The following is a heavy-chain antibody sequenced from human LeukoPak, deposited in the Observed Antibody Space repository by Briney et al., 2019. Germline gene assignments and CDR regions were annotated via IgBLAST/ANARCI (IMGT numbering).Heavy chain of an antibody. J-gene: IGHJ4*02. CDR2: ISSSGGSSGGST. CDR3: AKGRDHSDS. V-gene: IGHV3-23*01. Sequence: LSLTCTVSGGSISSGDYYWSWIRQAPGKGLEWVSAISSSGGSSGGSTYYADSVKGRFTISRDNFKNMLYLQMNSLRAEDTAVYYCAKGRDHSDSWGQGILVTVFS. CDR1: GGSISSGDYY.